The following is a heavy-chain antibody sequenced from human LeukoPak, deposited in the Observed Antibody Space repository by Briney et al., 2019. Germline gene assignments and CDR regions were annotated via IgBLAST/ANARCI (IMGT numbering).Heavy chain of an antibody. D-gene: IGHD6-13*01. V-gene: IGHV4-4*07. CDR3: ARDMGSSWYERYYYYGMDV. J-gene: IGHJ6*02. Sequence: SETLSLTCTVSGGSISSYYWSWIRQPAGKGLEWIGRIYTSGSTNYNPSLKSRVTMSVDTSKNQFSLKLSSVTAADTAVYYCARDMGSSWYERYYYYGMDVWGQGTTVTVSS. CDR1: GGSISSYY. CDR2: IYTSGST.